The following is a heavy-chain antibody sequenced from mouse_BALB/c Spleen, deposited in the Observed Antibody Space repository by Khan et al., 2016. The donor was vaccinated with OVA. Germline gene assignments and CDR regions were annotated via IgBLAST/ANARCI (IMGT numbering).Heavy chain of an antibody. D-gene: IGHD1-1*02. CDR3: AREGDGGVAY. CDR1: GFTFSDYY. CDR2: ISDGGSYT. V-gene: IGHV5-4*02. J-gene: IGHJ3*01. Sequence: EVELVESGGGLVKPGGSLKLSCAASGFTFSDYYMYWVRQTPEKRLEWVATISDGGSYTYYPDSVKGRFTISRDTVKNNLNLQMSSLKSEDTAMYYCAREGDGGVAYWGQGTLVTVSA.